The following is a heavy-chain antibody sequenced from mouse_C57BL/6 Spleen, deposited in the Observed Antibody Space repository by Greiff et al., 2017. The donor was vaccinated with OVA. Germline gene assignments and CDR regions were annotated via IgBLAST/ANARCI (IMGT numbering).Heavy chain of an antibody. Sequence: VQLKQSGPELVKPGASVKIPCKASGYTFTDYNMDWVKQSHGKSLEWIGDINPNNGGTIYNQKFKGKATLTVDKSSSTAYMELRSLTSEDTAVYYCASLSSYYAMDYWGQGTSVTVSS. CDR1: GYTFTDYN. V-gene: IGHV1-18*01. D-gene: IGHD1-1*01. CDR2: INPNNGGT. CDR3: ASLSSYYAMDY. J-gene: IGHJ4*01.